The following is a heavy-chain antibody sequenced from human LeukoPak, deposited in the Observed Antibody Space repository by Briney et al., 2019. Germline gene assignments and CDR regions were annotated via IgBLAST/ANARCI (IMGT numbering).Heavy chain of an antibody. D-gene: IGHD5-12*01. V-gene: IGHV1-69*05. CDR1: GGTFSSHA. CDR3: ARGDSGYDYGFDN. J-gene: IGHJ4*02. CDR2: IIPIFGTT. Sequence: SVEVSCKASGGTFSSHAISWVRQAPGQGLEWVGGIIPIFGTTNYAQKFQGRVTITTDESTSTGYMELRSLRSDDTAVYYCARGDSGYDYGFDNWGQGTLVTVSS.